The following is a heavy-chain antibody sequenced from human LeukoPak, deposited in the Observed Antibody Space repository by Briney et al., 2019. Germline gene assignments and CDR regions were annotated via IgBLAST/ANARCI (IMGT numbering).Heavy chain of an antibody. Sequence: PSETLSLTCTVSGGSISSGTYYWSWIRQPAGKGLEWIGRIYTSGNTNYNPSLKSRVTISVDTSKNQLSLTLSSVTAADTAVYYCARVIKLGGYYLFDAFDIWGQGTMVTVSS. CDR3: ARVIKLGGYYLFDAFDI. D-gene: IGHD3-22*01. V-gene: IGHV4-61*02. J-gene: IGHJ3*02. CDR2: IYTSGNT. CDR1: GGSISSGTYY.